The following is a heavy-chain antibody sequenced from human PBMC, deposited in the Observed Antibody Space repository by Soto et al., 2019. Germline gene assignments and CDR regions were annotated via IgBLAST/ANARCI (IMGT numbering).Heavy chain of an antibody. V-gene: IGHV3-48*02. D-gene: IGHD2-21*02. CDR1: GFTFSSYN. CDR2: ISGSSSIK. CDR3: VPNCGGDCPHDY. Sequence: EVQLVESGGGLVQPGGSLRLSCAASGFTFSSYNMNWVRQAPGKGLEWVSHISGSSSIKYYADSVKGRFTISRDNAKNSLYLQMNSLRDEDTAVYYCVPNCGGDCPHDYWGQGTLVTVSS. J-gene: IGHJ4*02.